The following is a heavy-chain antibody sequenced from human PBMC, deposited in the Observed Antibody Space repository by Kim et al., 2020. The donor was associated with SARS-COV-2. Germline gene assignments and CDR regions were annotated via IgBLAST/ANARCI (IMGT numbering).Heavy chain of an antibody. CDR3: ARHDMTTVTTDWYFDL. Sequence: SVKVSCKASGGTFSSYAISWVRQAPGQGLEWMGGIIPIFGTANYAQKSQGRVTITADESTSTAYMELSSLRSEDTAVYYCARHDMTTVTTDWYFDLWGRGTLVTVSS. D-gene: IGHD4-17*01. CDR2: IIPIFGTA. V-gene: IGHV1-69*13. CDR1: GGTFSSYA. J-gene: IGHJ2*01.